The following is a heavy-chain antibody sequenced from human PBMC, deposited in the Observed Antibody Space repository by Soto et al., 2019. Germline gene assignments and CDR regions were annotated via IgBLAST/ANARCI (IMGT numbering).Heavy chain of an antibody. CDR1: GYNFAGYW. V-gene: IGHV5-51*01. J-gene: IGHJ4*02. CDR3: ARGGVSTRTFDY. CDR2: IYPSDSDT. D-gene: IGHD3-3*01. Sequence: GESLKISCKGSGYNFAGYWIAWVRQMPWKGLEVMGIIYPSDSDTRDRPSFRGQVTISADKSISSAYLQWSSLRASDTAMYYCARGGVSTRTFDYWGQGTPVTVSS.